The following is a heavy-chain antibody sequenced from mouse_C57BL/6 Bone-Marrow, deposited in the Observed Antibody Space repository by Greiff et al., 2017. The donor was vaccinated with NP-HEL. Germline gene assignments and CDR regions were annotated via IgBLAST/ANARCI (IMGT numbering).Heavy chain of an antibody. V-gene: IGHV14-4*01. CDR1: GFNIKDDY. CDR2: IDPETGDT. J-gene: IGHJ2*01. Sequence: VQLQQSGAELVRPGASVKLSCTASGFNIKDDYMHWVKQRPEQGLEWIGWIDPETGDTEYASKFQGKATITADTSSNTAYLQLSSLTSEDTAVYYCTTFYDPFDYWGQGTTLTVSS. D-gene: IGHD2-3*01. CDR3: TTFYDPFDY.